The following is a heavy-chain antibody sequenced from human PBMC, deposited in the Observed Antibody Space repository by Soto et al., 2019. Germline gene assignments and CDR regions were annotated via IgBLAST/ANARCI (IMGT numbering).Heavy chain of an antibody. CDR3: AKHSSTFVF. CDR2: ISASGGGA. Sequence: VESLRLSCVASGFTFRTYAMNWVRQAPGKGLAWVSAISASGGGAYYADSVKGRFTVSRDNSKNTLYLQMNSLRPEDTAVYYCAKHSSTFVFWGQGTLVTVSS. CDR1: GFTFRTYA. D-gene: IGHD2-2*01. J-gene: IGHJ4*02. V-gene: IGHV3-23*01.